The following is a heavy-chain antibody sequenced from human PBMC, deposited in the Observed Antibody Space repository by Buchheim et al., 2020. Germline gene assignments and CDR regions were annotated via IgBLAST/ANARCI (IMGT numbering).Heavy chain of an antibody. CDR3: ATGPPGTTAPHFDS. Sequence: QVQLQESGPGLVKPSETLSLTCTVSGGSISSYYWSWIRQPPGKGLEWIGYIYYSGSTNYNPSLKSRVTISVDTSKNQFSLKLSSVTAADTAMYYCATGPPGTTAPHFDSWGQGTL. D-gene: IGHD1-14*01. CDR1: GGSISSYY. V-gene: IGHV4-59*01. CDR2: IYYSGST. J-gene: IGHJ4*02.